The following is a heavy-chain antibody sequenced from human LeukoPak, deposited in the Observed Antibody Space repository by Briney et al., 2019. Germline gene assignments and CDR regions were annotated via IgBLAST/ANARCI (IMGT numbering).Heavy chain of an antibody. CDR3: ARGKDILTGHYNY. Sequence: ASVKVSCKASGYTFTSYDINWVRQATGQGLEWMGWMNPNSGNTGYAQKFQGRVTMTRNTSISTAYMELSSLRSEDTAVYYFARGKDILTGHYNYWGQGTLVTVSS. CDR2: MNPNSGNT. D-gene: IGHD3-9*01. V-gene: IGHV1-8*01. J-gene: IGHJ4*02. CDR1: GYTFTSYD.